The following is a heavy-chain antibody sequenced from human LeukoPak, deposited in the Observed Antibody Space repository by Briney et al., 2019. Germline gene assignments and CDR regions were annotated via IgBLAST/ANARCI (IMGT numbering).Heavy chain of an antibody. D-gene: IGHD6-19*01. CDR2: INPSGGST. J-gene: IGHJ4*02. CDR1: GYTFTSYG. V-gene: IGHV1-46*01. Sequence: ASVKVSCKASGYTFTSYGISWVRQAPGQGLEWLGIINPSGGSTNYAQKFQGRITMTRDTSTSTVYMELSSLRSEDTAVYYCARDFREVSSGWSGNLDYWGQGTLVTVSS. CDR3: ARDFREVSSGWSGNLDY.